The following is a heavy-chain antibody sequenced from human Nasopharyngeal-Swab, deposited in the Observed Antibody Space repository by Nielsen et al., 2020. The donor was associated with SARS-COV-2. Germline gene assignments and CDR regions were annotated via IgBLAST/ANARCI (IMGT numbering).Heavy chain of an antibody. Sequence: GESLKISCTASGFTFRDHAMSWVRQAPGKGLEWIGFIRSKPYGGTTEYAAPVKGRFTISRDDSKSIAYLQMNSLKTDDTAVYYCARGSGYSGSYEDYWGQGTLVTVSS. CDR2: IRSKPYGGTT. CDR1: GFTFRDHA. CDR3: ARGSGYSGSYEDY. D-gene: IGHD1-26*01. J-gene: IGHJ4*01. V-gene: IGHV3-49*04.